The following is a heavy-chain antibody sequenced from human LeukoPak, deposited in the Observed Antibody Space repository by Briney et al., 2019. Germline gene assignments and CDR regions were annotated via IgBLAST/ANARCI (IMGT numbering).Heavy chain of an antibody. CDR2: ISSSGGQT. Sequence: GGSLRLSCAASGFNFRGYAMNWVRQAPGKGLEWVSGISSSGGQTYYADSVKGRFTISRGNSKNTLYLQMNSLRAEDTAVYYCAKGLGYFYNMDVWGKGTTVTVSS. CDR1: GFNFRGYA. J-gene: IGHJ6*03. V-gene: IGHV3-23*01. D-gene: IGHD2-21*01. CDR3: AKGLGYFYNMDV.